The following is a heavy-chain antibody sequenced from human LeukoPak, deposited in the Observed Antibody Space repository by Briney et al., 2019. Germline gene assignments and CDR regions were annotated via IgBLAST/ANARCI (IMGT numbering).Heavy chain of an antibody. V-gene: IGHV1-2*02. J-gene: IGHJ4*02. Sequence: ASVKVSCKASGYTFTGYYLHWVRQAPGQGLEWMGWINPNSGDTNYAQKFQGRVTMTRDTSISTAYMELSSLRSDDTAVFYCARGDSSPYYYFDYWGQGTLVTVS. D-gene: IGHD3-22*01. CDR3: ARGDSSPYYYFDY. CDR1: GYTFTGYY. CDR2: INPNSGDT.